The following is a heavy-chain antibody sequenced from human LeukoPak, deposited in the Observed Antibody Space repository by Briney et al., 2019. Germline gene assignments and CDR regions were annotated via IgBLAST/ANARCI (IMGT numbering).Heavy chain of an antibody. V-gene: IGHV3-30-3*01. CDR2: ISYDGSNK. J-gene: IGHJ4*02. Sequence: GRSLRLSCAASGFTFSSYAMHWVCQAPGKGLEWVAVISYDGSNKYYADSVKGRFTISRDNSKNTLYLQMNSLRAEDTAVYYCARADCSSTSCYFDYWGQGTLVTVSS. D-gene: IGHD2-2*01. CDR3: ARADCSSTSCYFDY. CDR1: GFTFSSYA.